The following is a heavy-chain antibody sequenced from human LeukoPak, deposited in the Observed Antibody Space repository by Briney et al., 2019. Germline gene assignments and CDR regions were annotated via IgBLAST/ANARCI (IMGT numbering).Heavy chain of an antibody. CDR3: AKDLGFRGPPGFDP. D-gene: IGHD3-10*01. CDR1: GFTFSSYD. Sequence: GGSLRLSCAASGFTFSSYDMSWVRQAPGKGLEWVSAISGSGVSTYYADSVKGRFTISRDNSENTLYLQMNSLRAEDTAVYYCAKDLGFRGPPGFDPWGQGTLVTVSS. CDR2: ISGSGVST. V-gene: IGHV3-23*01. J-gene: IGHJ5*02.